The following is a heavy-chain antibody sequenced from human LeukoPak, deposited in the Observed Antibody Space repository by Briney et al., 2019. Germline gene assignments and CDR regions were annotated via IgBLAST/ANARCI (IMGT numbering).Heavy chain of an antibody. J-gene: IGHJ6*03. CDR3: ARDLTVTTFSYYYYMDV. V-gene: IGHV3-11*04. D-gene: IGHD4-17*01. CDR1: GFTFSDYY. CDR2: SSGSTI. Sequence: KPGGSLRLSCAASGFTFSDYYMISSSGSTIYYADSVKGRFTISRDNAKNSLYLQMNSLRAEDTAVYYCARDLTVTTFSYYYYMDVWGKGTTVTVSS.